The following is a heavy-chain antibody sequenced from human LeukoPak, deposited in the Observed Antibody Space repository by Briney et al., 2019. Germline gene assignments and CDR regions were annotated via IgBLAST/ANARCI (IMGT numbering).Heavy chain of an antibody. D-gene: IGHD4-23*01. Sequence: ASETLSLTCAVSGGSISSGGYSWSWIRQPPGKGLEWIGRIYTSGSTNYNPSLESRVTMSVDTSKNQFSLKLSSVTAADTAVYYCARDGDLYYGGIDYWGQGTLVTVSS. V-gene: IGHV4-61*02. CDR1: GGSISSGGYS. J-gene: IGHJ4*02. CDR2: IYTSGST. CDR3: ARDGDLYYGGIDY.